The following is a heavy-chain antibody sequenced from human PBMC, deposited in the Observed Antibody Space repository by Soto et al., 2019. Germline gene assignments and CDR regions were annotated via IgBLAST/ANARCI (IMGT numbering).Heavy chain of an antibody. D-gene: IGHD5-18*01. CDR1: GGSISSYY. J-gene: IGHJ4*02. V-gene: IGHV4-4*07. Sequence: KPSETLSLTCTVSGGSISSYYWSWIRQPAGKGLEWIGRIYTSGSTNYNPSLRSRVTMSVDTSKNQFSLKLSSVTAADTAVYYCARATEGAMASYFDYWGQGTLVTVSS. CDR2: IYTSGST. CDR3: ARATEGAMASYFDY.